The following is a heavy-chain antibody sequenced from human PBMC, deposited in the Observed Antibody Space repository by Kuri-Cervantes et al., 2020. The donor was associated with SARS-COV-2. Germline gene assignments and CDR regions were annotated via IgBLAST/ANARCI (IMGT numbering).Heavy chain of an antibody. J-gene: IGHJ5*02. D-gene: IGHD3-3*01. CDR2: IYYSGST. CDR1: GGSISSSSYY. V-gene: IGHV4-39*01. CDR3: ARQMMSSITIFGVVITRNWFDH. Sequence: SETLSLTCTVSGGSISSSSYYWGWIRQPPGKGLEWIGSIYYSGSTYYNPSLKSRVTISVDTSKNQFSLKLSSVTAADTAVYYCARQMMSSITIFGVVITRNWFDHWGHGTLVTVSS.